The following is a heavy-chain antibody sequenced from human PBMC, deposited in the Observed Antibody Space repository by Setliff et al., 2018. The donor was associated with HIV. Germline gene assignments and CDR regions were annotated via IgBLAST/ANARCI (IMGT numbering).Heavy chain of an antibody. CDR3: AREGVREPPSNTLYYGMDV. D-gene: IGHD3-10*01. CDR2: ISTYNGQR. J-gene: IGHJ6*02. CDR1: GYTFSQYG. Sequence: GASVKVSCKSSGYTFSQYGISWVRQAPGQGLEWMGWISTYNGQRNYAQKVQGRVTFTTDTSTSTAYMELRSLGSDDTAVYYCAREGVREPPSNTLYYGMDVWGQGTTVTVSS. V-gene: IGHV1-18*01.